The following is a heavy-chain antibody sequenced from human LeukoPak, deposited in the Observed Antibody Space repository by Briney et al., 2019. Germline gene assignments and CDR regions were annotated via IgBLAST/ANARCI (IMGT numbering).Heavy chain of an antibody. V-gene: IGHV3-49*04. J-gene: IGHJ4*02. CDR3: TRGNYDTSGYYLPSGY. Sequence: GGSLRLSCTASGFTFGDYALTWVRQAPGKGLEWLGFIRSKAYIPTTAYPASVKARFTISRDDSTSIAYLQLNSLKSEDNAVYYCTRGNYDTSGYYLPSGYWGQGTLVTVSS. CDR1: GFTFGDYA. CDR2: IRSKAYIPTT. D-gene: IGHD3-22*01.